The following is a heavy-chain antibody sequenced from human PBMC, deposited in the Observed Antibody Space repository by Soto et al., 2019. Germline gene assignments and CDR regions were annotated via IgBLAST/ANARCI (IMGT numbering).Heavy chain of an antibody. CDR2: ISSSGSTI. D-gene: IGHD6-19*01. CDR3: ARDKYSSGWYGGGGWFDP. J-gene: IGHJ5*02. Sequence: PGGSLRLSCAASGFTFSDYYMSWIRQAPGKGLEWVSYISSSGSTIYYADSVKGRFTISRDNAKNSLYLQMNSLRAEDTAVYYCARDKYSSGWYGGGGWFDPWGQGTLVTVSS. CDR1: GFTFSDYY. V-gene: IGHV3-11*01.